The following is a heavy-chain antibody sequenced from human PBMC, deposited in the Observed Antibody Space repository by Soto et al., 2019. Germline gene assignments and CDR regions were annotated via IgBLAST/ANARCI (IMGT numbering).Heavy chain of an antibody. V-gene: IGHV1-18*01. CDR1: GYRFPSYG. CDR3: ARVRFGDPFDY. Sequence: ASVKVSCKVSGYRFPSYGINWVRQAPGQGLEWVGWVNPDNHNTNYAQNFQHRVSLTTDTSTNTAFLELRGLRSDDTAVYYCARVRFGDPFDYWGQGTLVTVSS. J-gene: IGHJ4*02. D-gene: IGHD3-16*01. CDR2: VNPDNHNT.